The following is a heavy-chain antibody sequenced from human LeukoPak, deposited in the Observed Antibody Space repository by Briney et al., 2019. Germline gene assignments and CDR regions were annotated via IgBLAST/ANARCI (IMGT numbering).Heavy chain of an antibody. CDR3: ARVGNYYDFDY. CDR1: WFTVSKNY. CDR2: IFSADRT. V-gene: IGHV3-53*01. J-gene: IGHJ4*02. D-gene: IGHD1-26*01. Sequence: PGGSLRLFCAASWFTVSKNYMSWLRQPPGRGLEWVSIIFSADRTYFADSVKGRFSISRDNSKNTLYLQMNSLRAEDTAVYYCARVGNYYDFDYWGQGTLVTVSS.